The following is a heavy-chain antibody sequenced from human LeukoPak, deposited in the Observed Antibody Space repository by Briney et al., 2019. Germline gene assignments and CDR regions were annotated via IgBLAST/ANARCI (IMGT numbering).Heavy chain of an antibody. D-gene: IGHD4-23*01. Sequence: SETLSLTCAVSGGSISISNSNWWSWVRQPPGKGLEWIGEIYHSGSTNYNLSLKSRVTISVDKSKNQFSLELTSVTAADTAVYYCARDLHGGNSFTSDWYFDLWGRGTLVTVSS. J-gene: IGHJ2*01. CDR2: IYHSGST. CDR1: GGSISISNSNW. V-gene: IGHV4-4*02. CDR3: ARDLHGGNSFTSDWYFDL.